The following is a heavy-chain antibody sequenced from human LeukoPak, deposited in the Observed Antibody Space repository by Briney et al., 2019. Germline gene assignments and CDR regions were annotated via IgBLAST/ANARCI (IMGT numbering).Heavy chain of an antibody. CDR1: GGSISSSSYY. J-gene: IGHJ5*02. CDR3: ARQDYYGSGSLNWFDP. CDR2: IYYSGST. V-gene: IGHV4-39*01. Sequence: PSETLSLTCTVSGGSISSSSYYWGWIRQPPGKGLEWIGSIYYSGSTYNNPSLKSRVTISVDTSKNQFSLKLSSVTAADTAVYYCARQDYYGSGSLNWFDPWGQGTLVTVSS. D-gene: IGHD3-10*01.